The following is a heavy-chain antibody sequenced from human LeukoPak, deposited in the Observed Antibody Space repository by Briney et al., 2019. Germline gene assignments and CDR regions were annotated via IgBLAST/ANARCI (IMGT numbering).Heavy chain of an antibody. V-gene: IGHV4-34*01. CDR1: VRSFSGYY. J-gene: IGHJ4*02. CDR2: MSHSGSS. Sequence: AETLSLTCAVYVRSFSGYYWSWIRQPPGKGLEWIGEMSHSGSSNYNASPKSRLIISVDTSKNQFSLKLSSVTAADTAVYYCARVGKMVRGVIISLPFDSWGQGTLVTVSS. CDR3: ARVGKMVRGVIISLPFDS. D-gene: IGHD3-10*01.